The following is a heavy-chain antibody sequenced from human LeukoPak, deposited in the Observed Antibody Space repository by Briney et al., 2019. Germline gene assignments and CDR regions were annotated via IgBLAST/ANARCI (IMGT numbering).Heavy chain of an antibody. V-gene: IGHV4-34*01. CDR1: GGSFSGYY. CDR2: INHSGST. CDR3: ARFQGYFQH. J-gene: IGHJ1*01. Sequence: SETPSLTSAVYGGSFSGYYWSWIGQPPGKGLEWIGEINHSGSTNYNPSLKSRVTISVDTSKNQFSLKLSSVTAADTAVYYCARFQGYFQHWGQGTLVTVSS.